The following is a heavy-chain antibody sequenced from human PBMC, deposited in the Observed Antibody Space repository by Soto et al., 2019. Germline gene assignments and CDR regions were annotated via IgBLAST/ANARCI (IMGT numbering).Heavy chain of an antibody. CDR3: ARGGGSSWYYYYYYMDV. Sequence: SETLSLTCAVYGGSFSGYYWSWIRQPPGKGLEWIGEINHSGSTNYNPSLKSRVTISVDTSKNQFSLKLSSVTAADTAVYYCARGGGSSWYYYYYYMDVWGKGTTVTVSS. CDR2: INHSGST. V-gene: IGHV4-34*01. J-gene: IGHJ6*03. D-gene: IGHD6-13*01. CDR1: GGSFSGYY.